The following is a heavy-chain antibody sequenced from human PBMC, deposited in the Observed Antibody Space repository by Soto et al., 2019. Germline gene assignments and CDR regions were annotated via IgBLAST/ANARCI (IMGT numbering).Heavy chain of an antibody. V-gene: IGHV3-30*18. Sequence: QVQLVESGGGVVQAGRSLRLSCAASGFTFSSYGMHWVRQAPGKGLEWVAVISYDGSNKYYAESVKGRFTISRDNSKNTLYLQMNSLRVEDTAVYYCAKGWAHFNYCGQGTLVTVSS. CDR3: AKGWAHFNY. CDR1: GFTFSSYG. J-gene: IGHJ4*02. D-gene: IGHD1-26*01. CDR2: ISYDGSNK.